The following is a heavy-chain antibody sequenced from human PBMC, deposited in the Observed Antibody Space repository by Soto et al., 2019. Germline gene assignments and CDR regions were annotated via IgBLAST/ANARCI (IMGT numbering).Heavy chain of an antibody. CDR3: ARARNCSGGSCRSSYYYYGMDV. Sequence: GGSLRLSCAASGFTFSSYGMHWVRQAPGKGLEWVAVIWYDGSNKYYADSVKGRFTISRDNSKNTLYLQMNSLRAEDTAVYYCARARNCSGGSCRSSYYYYGMDVWGQGTTVTVSS. V-gene: IGHV3-33*01. CDR2: IWYDGSNK. CDR1: GFTFSSYG. J-gene: IGHJ6*02. D-gene: IGHD2-15*01.